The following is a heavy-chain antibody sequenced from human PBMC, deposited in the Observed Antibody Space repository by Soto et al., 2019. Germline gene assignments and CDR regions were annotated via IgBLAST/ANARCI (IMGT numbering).Heavy chain of an antibody. CDR2: INAGNGNT. Sequence: WASVKVSCKASGYTFTSYAMHWVRQAPGQRLEWMGWINAGNGNTKYSQKFQGRVTITRDTSASTAYMELSSLRSEDTAVYYCACWAAAGTTNYYYYYYGMDVWGQGTTVTVSS. D-gene: IGHD6-13*01. CDR3: ACWAAAGTTNYYYYYYGMDV. V-gene: IGHV1-3*01. CDR1: GYTFTSYA. J-gene: IGHJ6*02.